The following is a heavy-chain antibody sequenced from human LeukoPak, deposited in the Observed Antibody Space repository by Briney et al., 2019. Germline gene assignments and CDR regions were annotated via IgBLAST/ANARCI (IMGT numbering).Heavy chain of an antibody. CDR2: ISGSGGST. V-gene: IGHV3-23*01. J-gene: IGHJ4*02. CDR3: AKRAPASPYCSSTSCPSFDY. CDR1: GFTFSSYA. Sequence: GGSLRLSCAASGFTFSSYAMSWVRQAPEKGLEWVSAISGSGGSTYYADSVKGRFTISRDNSKNTLYLQMNSLRAEDTAVYYCAKRAPASPYCSSTSCPSFDYWGQGTLVTVSS. D-gene: IGHD2-2*01.